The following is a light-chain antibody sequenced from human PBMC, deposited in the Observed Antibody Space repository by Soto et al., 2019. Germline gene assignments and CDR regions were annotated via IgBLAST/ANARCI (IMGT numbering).Light chain of an antibody. CDR1: QSVLSSSNNKNY. CDR3: QQYFSTPRT. CDR2: WAS. J-gene: IGKJ5*01. V-gene: IGKV4-1*01. Sequence: DIVMTQSPDSLAVSLGERATINCKSSQSVLSSSNNKNYFAWYQQKPGQPPKLLIYWASTRESGVPDRFSGSGSGTDFTLTISSLQAEDVAVYYCQQYFSTPRTFGQGTRLEIK.